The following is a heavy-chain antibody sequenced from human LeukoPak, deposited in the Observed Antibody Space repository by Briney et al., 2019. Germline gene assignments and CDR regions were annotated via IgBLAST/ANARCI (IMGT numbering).Heavy chain of an antibody. J-gene: IGHJ4*02. Sequence: ASVKVSCKASGYTFTSYGISWVRRAPGQGLEWMGWISAYNGNTNYAQKLQGRVTMTTDTSTSTAYMELRSLRSDDTAVYYCARVFGSSSWSGLDYWGQGTLVTVSS. CDR3: ARVFGSSSWSGLDY. CDR1: GYTFTSYG. D-gene: IGHD6-13*01. CDR2: ISAYNGNT. V-gene: IGHV1-18*01.